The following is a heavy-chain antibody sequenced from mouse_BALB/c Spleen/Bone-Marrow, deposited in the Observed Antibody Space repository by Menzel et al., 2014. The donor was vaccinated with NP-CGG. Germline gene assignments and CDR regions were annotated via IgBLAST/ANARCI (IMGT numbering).Heavy chain of an antibody. CDR1: GFNIKDTY. CDR2: IDPANGNT. CDR3: AFYYYGSSLFAY. V-gene: IGHV14-3*02. D-gene: IGHD1-1*01. Sequence: VTLKVSGAELVKPGASVKLSCTASGFNIKDTYMHWVKQRPEQGLEWIGRIDPANGNTKYDPKFQGKATITADTSSNTAYLQLSSLTSEDTAVYYCAFYYYGSSLFAYWGQGTLVTVSA. J-gene: IGHJ3*01.